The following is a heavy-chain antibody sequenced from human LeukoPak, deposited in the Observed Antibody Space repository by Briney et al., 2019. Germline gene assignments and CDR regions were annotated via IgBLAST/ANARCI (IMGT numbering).Heavy chain of an antibody. Sequence: PETLSLTCTVSGGSVSSYYWSWIRQPPGKGLEWIGEIYHSGDVNRNPSLWSRVTLSVDKSTDQFSLTLNSVTAADTAVYFCARGRGRNYYGMDVWGQGTTVTVSS. V-gene: IGHV4-34*01. D-gene: IGHD3-10*01. J-gene: IGHJ6*02. CDR2: IYHSGDV. CDR3: ARGRGRNYYGMDV. CDR1: GGSVSSYY.